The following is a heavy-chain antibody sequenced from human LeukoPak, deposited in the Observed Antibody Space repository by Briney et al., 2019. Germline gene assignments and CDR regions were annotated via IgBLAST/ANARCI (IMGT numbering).Heavy chain of an antibody. CDR2: IHYSRST. D-gene: IGHD3-3*01. CDR1: GGSISSGGYY. V-gene: IGHV4-31*03. Sequence: SQTLSLTCTVSGGSISSGGYYWSWIRQHPGKGLEWIGYIHYSRSTYYNPSLKSRVTISVDTSKNQFSLKLSSVTAADTAVYYCARTEDFWSGKNWFDPWGQGTLVTVSS. CDR3: ARTEDFWSGKNWFDP. J-gene: IGHJ5*02.